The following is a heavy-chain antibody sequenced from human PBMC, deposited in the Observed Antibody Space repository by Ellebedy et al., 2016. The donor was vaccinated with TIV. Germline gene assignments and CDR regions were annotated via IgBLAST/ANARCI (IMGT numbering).Heavy chain of an antibody. CDR3: ARAQITMVRGIKGYYYYGMDV. D-gene: IGHD3-10*01. V-gene: IGHV1-3*01. Sequence: AASVKVSCKASGYTFTSYAMHWVRQAPGQRLEWMGWINAGNGNTNYAQKLQGRVTMTTDTSTSTAYMELRSLRSDDTAVYYCARAQITMVRGIKGYYYYGMDVWGPGTTVTVSS. CDR1: GYTFTSYA. J-gene: IGHJ6*02. CDR2: INAGNGNT.